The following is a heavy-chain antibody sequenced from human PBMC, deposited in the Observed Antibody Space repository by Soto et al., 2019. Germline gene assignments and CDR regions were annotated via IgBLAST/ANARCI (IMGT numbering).Heavy chain of an antibody. CDR2: IYYSGST. D-gene: IGHD4-17*01. J-gene: IGHJ4*02. CDR3: ARRYGYYFDY. V-gene: IGHV4-59*08. CDR1: GGSIRGYY. Sequence: SEIMSLSCTVAGGSIRGYYWSWIRQPPGKGLEWIGYIYYSGSTNYNPSLKSRVTISVDTSKNQLSLKLSSVTAADTAVYYCARRYGYYFDYWGQGTLVTVSS.